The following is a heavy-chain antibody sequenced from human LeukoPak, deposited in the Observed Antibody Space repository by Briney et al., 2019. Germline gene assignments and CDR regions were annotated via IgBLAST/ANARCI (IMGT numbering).Heavy chain of an antibody. V-gene: IGHV1-69*05. Sequence: ASVKVSCKASGGTFSSYAISWVRQAPGQGLEWMGGIIPIFGTANYAQKFQGRVTITTDESTSTAYMELSSLRSEDTAVYYCARFGGERSTFDYWGQGTLVTVSS. CDR1: GGTFSSYA. D-gene: IGHD3-10*01. CDR2: IIPIFGTA. CDR3: ARFGGERSTFDY. J-gene: IGHJ4*02.